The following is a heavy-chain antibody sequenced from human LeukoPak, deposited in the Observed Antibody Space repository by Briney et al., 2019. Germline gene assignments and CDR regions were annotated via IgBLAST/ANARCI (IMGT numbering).Heavy chain of an antibody. CDR1: GYSISCGYY. CDR3: ARHDFYSNYPHNWFDP. V-gene: IGHV4-38-2*01. D-gene: IGHD4-11*01. J-gene: IGHJ5*02. Sequence: SETLSLTCAVSGYSISCGYYWGWIRQPPGKGLEWIGCFYHSGNSYYNPSLKSRVSISVDTSKNQFSSNLSSVTAADTALYYCARHDFYSNYPHNWFDPWGQGTLVTVSS. CDR2: FYHSGNS.